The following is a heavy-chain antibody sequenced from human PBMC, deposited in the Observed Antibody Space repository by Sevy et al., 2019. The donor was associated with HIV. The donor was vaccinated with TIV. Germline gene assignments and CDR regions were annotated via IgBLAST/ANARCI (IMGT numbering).Heavy chain of an antibody. Sequence: GSLRLSCAASGFTFSSYAMSWVRQAPGKGLEWVSAISGSGGRTYYADSVNGRFTISRDNSKNTLYLQMNSLRAEDTAVYYCAKDHGDSSFDYWGQGTLVTVSS. CDR2: ISGSGGRT. CDR3: AKDHGDSSFDY. J-gene: IGHJ4*02. D-gene: IGHD4-17*01. CDR1: GFTFSSYA. V-gene: IGHV3-23*01.